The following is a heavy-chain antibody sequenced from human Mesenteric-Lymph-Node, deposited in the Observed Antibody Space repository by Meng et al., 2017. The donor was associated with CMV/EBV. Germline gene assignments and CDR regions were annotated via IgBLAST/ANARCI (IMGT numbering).Heavy chain of an antibody. CDR2: ISSSSSYK. CDR3: ARDRSAAGYFYS. Sequence: GESLKISCAGSGRIGSRNYMSWVRQAAGKWLEWVSLISSSSSYKYHADSVEGRFTISRNNAKNTLYLQMTSLGAEDTAVYYCARDRSAAGYFYSWGQGTLVTVSS. D-gene: IGHD6-25*01. J-gene: IGHJ4*02. V-gene: IGHV3-21*01. CDR1: GRIGSRNY.